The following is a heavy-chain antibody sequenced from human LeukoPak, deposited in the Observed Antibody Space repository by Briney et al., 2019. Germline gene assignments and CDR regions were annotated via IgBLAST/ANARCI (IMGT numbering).Heavy chain of an antibody. J-gene: IGHJ5*02. D-gene: IGHD3-10*01. Sequence: RASQTLSLTCTVSGGSISSGSHYWSWIRQPAGKGLEWIGRIYTSGSTNYNPSLKSRVTISVDTSKNQFSLKLSSVTAADTAVYYCARTASHFVRGVIRWFDPWGQGTLVTVSS. CDR2: IYTSGST. V-gene: IGHV4-61*02. CDR3: ARTASHFVRGVIRWFDP. CDR1: GGSISSGSHY.